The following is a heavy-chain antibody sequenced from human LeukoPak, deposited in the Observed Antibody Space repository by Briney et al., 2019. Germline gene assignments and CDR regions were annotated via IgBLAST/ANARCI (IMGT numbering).Heavy chain of an antibody. J-gene: IGHJ4*02. Sequence: SETLSLTCTVSGGSISSYYWSWIRQPPGKGLEWIGYIYYSGSTYYNPSLKSRVTISVDTSKNQFSLKLSSVTAADTAVYYCARGVYGYFDYWGQGTLVTVSS. CDR2: IYYSGST. CDR3: ARGVYGYFDY. D-gene: IGHD6-13*01. CDR1: GGSISSYY. V-gene: IGHV4-59*12.